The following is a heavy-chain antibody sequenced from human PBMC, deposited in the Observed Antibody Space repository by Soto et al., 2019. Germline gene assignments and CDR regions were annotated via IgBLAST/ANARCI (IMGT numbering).Heavy chain of an antibody. D-gene: IGHD2-2*01. CDR3: ARLPDCSSSGCYSYFDI. CDR1: GFTLSDYY. Sequence: EVQLVESGGGLVQPGGSLRLSCAASGFTLSDYYMHWARQAPGKGLVWVSRISNDGSNTDYADSVKGRFTISRDNAKNTMHLQMNSLRAEDTAVYYCARLPDCSSSGCYSYFDIWGQGTLVTVSS. J-gene: IGHJ4*02. V-gene: IGHV3-74*01. CDR2: ISNDGSNT.